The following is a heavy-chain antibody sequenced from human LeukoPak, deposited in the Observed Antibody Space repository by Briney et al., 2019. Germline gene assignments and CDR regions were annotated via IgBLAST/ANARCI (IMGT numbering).Heavy chain of an antibody. CDR1: GFTFSSYA. V-gene: IGHV3-23*01. D-gene: IGHD2-2*01. CDR2: ISGSGGST. CDR3: AKAPARYQLLYWFDP. Sequence: GGSLRLSCAASGFTFSSYAMSWVRQAPGKGLEWVSAISGSGGSTYYADSVKGRFTISRDNSKNTLYLQMNSLRAEDTAVYYCAKAPARYQLLYWFDPWGQGTLVTVSS. J-gene: IGHJ5*02.